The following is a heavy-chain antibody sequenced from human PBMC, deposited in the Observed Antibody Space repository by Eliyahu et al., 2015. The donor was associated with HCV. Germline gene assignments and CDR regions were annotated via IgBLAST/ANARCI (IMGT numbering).Heavy chain of an antibody. V-gene: IGHV3-21*01. J-gene: IGHJ4*02. CDR1: GFTFSSYS. Sequence: EVQLVESGGGLVKPGGSLRLSCAASGFTFSSYSMNWVRQAPGKGLEWVSSISSSSSYIYYADSVKGRFTISRDNAKNSLYLQMNTLRAEDTAVYYCARDLGDYGSGRYGSLDYWGQGTLVTVSS. CDR3: ARDLGDYGSGRYGSLDY. D-gene: IGHD3-10*01. CDR2: ISSSSSYI.